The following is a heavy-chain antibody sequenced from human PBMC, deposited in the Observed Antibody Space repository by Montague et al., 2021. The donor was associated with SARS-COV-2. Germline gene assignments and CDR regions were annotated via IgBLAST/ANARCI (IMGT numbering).Heavy chain of an antibody. J-gene: IGHJ5*02. CDR2: ISGSGGST. Sequence: SRSLSLSASGFTFSSYAMSWVRQAPGKGLEWVSAISGSGGSTYYADSVKGRFTISRDNSKNTLYLQMNSLRAEDTAVYYCAKDWELRYFDWLSHGWFDPWGQGTLVTVSS. D-gene: IGHD3-9*01. V-gene: IGHV3-23*01. CDR3: AKDWELRYFDWLSHGWFDP. CDR1: GFTFSSYA.